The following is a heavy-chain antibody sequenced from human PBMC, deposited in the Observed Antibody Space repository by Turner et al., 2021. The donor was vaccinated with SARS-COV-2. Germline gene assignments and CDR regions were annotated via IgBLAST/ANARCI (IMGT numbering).Heavy chain of an antibody. Sequence: EVQLLESGGGLVQPGGSLRLSCAASGFPFNSDAMSWVRQAPGKGLEWVSAISGSGGSTYYADSVKGRFTISRDNSKNTLYLQMNSLRAEDTAGYYCAKGYSPDYWGQGTLVTVSS. CDR1: GFPFNSDA. CDR2: ISGSGGST. J-gene: IGHJ4*02. V-gene: IGHV3-23*01. D-gene: IGHD4-4*01. CDR3: AKGYSPDY.